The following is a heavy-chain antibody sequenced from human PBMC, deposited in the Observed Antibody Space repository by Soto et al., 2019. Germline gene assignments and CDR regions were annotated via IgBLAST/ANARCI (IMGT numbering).Heavy chain of an antibody. V-gene: IGHV3-23*01. D-gene: IGHD4-4*01. CDR2: ISGSGGST. CDR1: GFTFSSYA. CDR3: AKGVDGNYGPLPVDAFDI. J-gene: IGHJ3*02. Sequence: GGSLRLSCAASGFTFSSYAMSWVRQAPGKGLEWVSAISGSGGSTYYADSVKGRFTISRDNSKNTLYLQMNSLRAEDTAVYYCAKGVDGNYGPLPVDAFDIWGQGTMVTVSS.